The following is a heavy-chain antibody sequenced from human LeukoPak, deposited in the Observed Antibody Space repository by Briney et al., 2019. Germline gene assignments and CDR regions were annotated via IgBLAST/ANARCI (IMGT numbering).Heavy chain of an antibody. V-gene: IGHV1-2*04. D-gene: IGHD3-22*01. CDR2: INPNSGGT. Sequence: ASVKVSCEASGYTFTGYYMHWVRQAPGQGLEWMGWINPNSGGTNYAQKFQGWVTMTRDTSISTAYMELSRLRSDDTAVYYCARANYYDSSGLHYWGQGTLVTVSS. J-gene: IGHJ4*02. CDR1: GYTFTGYY. CDR3: ARANYYDSSGLHY.